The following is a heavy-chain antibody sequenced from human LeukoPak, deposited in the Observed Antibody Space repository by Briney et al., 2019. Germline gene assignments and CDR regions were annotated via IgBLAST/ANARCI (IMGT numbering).Heavy chain of an antibody. J-gene: IGHJ4*02. V-gene: IGHV3-23*01. CDR3: TKAPIVSCSGAFCYPFDS. D-gene: IGHD2-15*01. CDR2: TVGGGSPNT. Sequence: GGSLRLSCAASGFYFANYAMSWVRQAPGKGLEWVSATVGGGSPNTYHADSVKGRFTISRDNSKNTLLLQMNSLRAEDTAIYYCTKAPIVSCSGAFCYPFDSWGQGTLVTVSS. CDR1: GFYFANYA.